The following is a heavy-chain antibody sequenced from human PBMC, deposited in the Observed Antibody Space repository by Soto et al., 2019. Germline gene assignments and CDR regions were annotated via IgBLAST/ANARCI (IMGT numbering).Heavy chain of an antibody. CDR2: ISGSGGST. D-gene: IGHD3-16*01. J-gene: IGHJ4*02. Sequence: GGSLRLSCAASGFTFSSYAMSWVRQAPGKGLEWVSAISGSGGSTYYADSVKGRFTISRDNSKNTLYLQMNSLRAEDTAVYYCAKWQVLPPTYDYIWWGFDYWGQGTLVTVSS. V-gene: IGHV3-23*01. CDR1: GFTFSSYA. CDR3: AKWQVLPPTYDYIWWGFDY.